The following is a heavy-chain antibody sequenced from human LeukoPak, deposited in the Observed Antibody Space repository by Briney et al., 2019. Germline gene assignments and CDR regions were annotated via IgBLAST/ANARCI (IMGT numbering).Heavy chain of an antibody. D-gene: IGHD3-10*01. CDR1: GFTFSSYE. CDR2: ISGSGGST. J-gene: IGHJ3*02. V-gene: IGHV3-23*01. CDR3: AKDLEIWFGDAFDI. Sequence: LTGGSLRLSCAVSGFTFSSYEMNWVRQAPGKGLEWVSAISGSGGSTYYADSVKGRFTISRDNSKNTLYLQMNSLRAEDTAVYYCAKDLEIWFGDAFDIWGQGTMVTVSS.